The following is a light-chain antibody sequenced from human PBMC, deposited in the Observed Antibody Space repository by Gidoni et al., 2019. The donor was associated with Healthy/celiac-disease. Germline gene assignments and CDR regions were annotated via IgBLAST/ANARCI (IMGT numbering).Light chain of an antibody. CDR3: QQSYSTSWT. CDR1: QSISSY. CDR2: AAS. V-gene: IGKV1-39*01. Sequence: DIHMTHSPSSLSASVGDRVTITCRASQSISSYLNWCQQKPGKAPKLLIYAASSLQSGVPSRFSGSGSGTDFTLTISSLQPEDFATYYCQQSYSTSWTFGQGTKVEIK. J-gene: IGKJ1*01.